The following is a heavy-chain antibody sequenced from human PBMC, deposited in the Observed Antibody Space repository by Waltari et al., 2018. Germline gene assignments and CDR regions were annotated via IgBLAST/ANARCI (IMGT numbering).Heavy chain of an antibody. J-gene: IGHJ4*02. CDR3: ARARKGYYDSSGYEDY. CDR1: GGSISSGGYS. D-gene: IGHD3-22*01. Sequence: QVQLQESGPGLVKPSQTLSLTCTVSGGSISSGGYSWSWIRQHPGKGLEWIGYIYHSGSTYYNPSLKSRVTISVDRSKNQFSLKLSSVTAADTAVYYCARARKGYYDSSGYEDYWGQGTLVTVSS. V-gene: IGHV4-30-2*01. CDR2: IYHSGST.